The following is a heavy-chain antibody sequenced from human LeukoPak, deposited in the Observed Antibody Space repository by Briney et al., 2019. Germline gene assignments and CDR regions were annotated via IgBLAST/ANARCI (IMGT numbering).Heavy chain of an antibody. CDR1: GGSITSSTYF. D-gene: IGHD5-24*01. V-gene: IGHV4-61*05. CDR2: VYYTGST. J-gene: IGHJ4*02. Sequence: SETLSLTCTVSGGSITSSTYFWEWIRQPPGKGLEWIAYVYYTGSTNYNPSLKSRVTMSVDTSKNQFSLKLSSVTAADTAVYYCARHFGDAYRRSFDFWGQGTLVTVSS. CDR3: ARHFGDAYRRSFDF.